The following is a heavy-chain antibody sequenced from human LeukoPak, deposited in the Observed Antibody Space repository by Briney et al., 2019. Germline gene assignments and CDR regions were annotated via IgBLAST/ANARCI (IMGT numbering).Heavy chain of an antibody. CDR1: GFTFSSYA. CDR2: ISGSGGST. V-gene: IGHV3-23*01. Sequence: GGSLRLSCAASGFTFSSYAMSWVRQAPGKGLEWVSAISGSGGSTYYADSVKGRFTISRDNSKNTLYLQMNSLRAEDTAVYYCARGGYSSGWYGGSDYWGQGTLVTVSS. D-gene: IGHD6-19*01. J-gene: IGHJ4*02. CDR3: ARGGYSSGWYGGSDY.